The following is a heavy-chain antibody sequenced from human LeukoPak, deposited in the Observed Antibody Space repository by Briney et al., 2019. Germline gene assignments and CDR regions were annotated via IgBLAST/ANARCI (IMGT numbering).Heavy chain of an antibody. CDR1: GGSFSGYY. V-gene: IGHV4-34*01. D-gene: IGHD3-10*01. CDR3: ASSAYYGSGSYDY. Sequence: SETLSLTCAVYGGSFSGYYWSWIRQPPGKGLEWIGEINHSGSTYYNPSLKSRVTISVDTSKNQFSLKLSSVTAADTAVYYCASSAYYGSGSYDYWGQGTLVTVSS. J-gene: IGHJ4*02. CDR2: INHSGST.